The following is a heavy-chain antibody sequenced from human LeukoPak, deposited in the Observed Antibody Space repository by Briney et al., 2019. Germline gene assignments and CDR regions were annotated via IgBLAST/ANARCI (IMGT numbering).Heavy chain of an antibody. J-gene: IGHJ2*01. Sequence: PGRSLRLSCAASGYTFSSYWMHWVRQAPGKGLVWVSRINSDGSSTSYADSVKGRFTISRDNAKNTLYLQMNSLRAEDTAMYYCARGSDCSGGSCYSYWYFDLWGRGTLVTVSS. CDR1: GYTFSSYW. D-gene: IGHD2-15*01. CDR2: INSDGSST. V-gene: IGHV3-74*01. CDR3: ARGSDCSGGSCYSYWYFDL.